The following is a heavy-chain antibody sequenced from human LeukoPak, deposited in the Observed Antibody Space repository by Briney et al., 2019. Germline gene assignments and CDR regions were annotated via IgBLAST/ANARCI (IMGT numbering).Heavy chain of an antibody. CDR3: AKDPWGAQLVLFDY. CDR2: IIDSGGNT. CDR1: GFTFSNSA. Sequence: PGGSLRLSCAASGFTFSNSAMSWVRQAPGKGLEWVSAIIDSGGNTFYADSVKGRFTISRDNSKNTLFLQMNSLRPEDTAVYYCAKDPWGAQLVLFDYWGQGALVTVSS. J-gene: IGHJ4*02. V-gene: IGHV3-23*01. D-gene: IGHD6-13*01.